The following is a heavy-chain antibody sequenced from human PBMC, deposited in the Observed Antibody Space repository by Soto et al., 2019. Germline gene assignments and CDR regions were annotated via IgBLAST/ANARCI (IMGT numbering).Heavy chain of an antibody. CDR1: GFTFSSYW. CDR2: IKQDGSEK. V-gene: IGHV3-7*05. Sequence: GGSLRLSCAASGFTFSSYWMSWVRQAPGKGLEWVANIKQDGSEKYYVDSVKGRSTISRDNAENSLYLQMNSLRAEDTAVYYCARDHSSGYYDILTGPSPSWFDPWGQGTLVTVSS. CDR3: ARDHSSGYYDILTGPSPSWFDP. J-gene: IGHJ5*02. D-gene: IGHD3-9*01.